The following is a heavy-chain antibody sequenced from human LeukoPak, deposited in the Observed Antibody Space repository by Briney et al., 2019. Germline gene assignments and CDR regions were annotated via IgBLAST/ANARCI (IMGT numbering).Heavy chain of an antibody. D-gene: IGHD7-27*01. V-gene: IGHV1-46*01. Sequence: GASVKVSCRASGYTFASYYMHWVRQAPGQGLEWMGIINPSGGSTSYAQKFQGRVTMTRDTSTSTVYMELSSLRSDDTAVYYCARSGIWVWLDPWGQGTLVTVSS. CDR1: GYTFASYY. CDR2: INPSGGST. J-gene: IGHJ5*02. CDR3: ARSGIWVWLDP.